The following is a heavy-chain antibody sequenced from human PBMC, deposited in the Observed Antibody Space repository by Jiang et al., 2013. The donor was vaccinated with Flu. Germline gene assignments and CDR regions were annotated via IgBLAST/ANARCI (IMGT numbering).Heavy chain of an antibody. D-gene: IGHD3-10*01. CDR3: ATDLTYYYGSAFYS. CDR2: FDPEHGET. V-gene: IGHV1-24*01. Sequence: SGAEVKKPGASVQVSCKVSGYTLSELSMHWVRQAPRKGLEWMGGFDPEHGETFYAQNFQGRVTMTEDTSTDTAYMELRSLTSEDTAVYYCATDLTYYYGSAFYSWGQGTLVTVSS. J-gene: IGHJ4*02. CDR1: GYTLSELS.